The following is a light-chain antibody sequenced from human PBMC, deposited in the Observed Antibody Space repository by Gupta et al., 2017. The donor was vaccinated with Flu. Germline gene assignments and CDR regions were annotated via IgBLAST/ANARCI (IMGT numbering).Light chain of an antibody. CDR2: EDT. CDR1: LSDVGSYNL. CDR3: CADASTSAFV. Sequence: SALPQPASVSGSPGPSITISCTGTLSDVGSYNLVSWYLQDPGKAPKLMIYEDTKRPSGVGSRFSASKSGNTAFLTISEPGEEDEADYYGCADASTSAFVFGTGNKITVL. J-gene: IGLJ1*01. V-gene: IGLV2-23*01.